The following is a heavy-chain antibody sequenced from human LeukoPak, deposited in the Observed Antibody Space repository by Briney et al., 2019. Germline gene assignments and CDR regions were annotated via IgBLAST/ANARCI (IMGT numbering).Heavy chain of an antibody. CDR3: ARRIQLWLRGVDY. V-gene: IGHV4-34*01. CDR2: INHSGST. J-gene: IGHJ4*02. CDR1: GGSFSGYY. Sequence: PSETLSLTCAVYGGSFSGYYWSWIRQPPGKGLEWIGEINHSGSTNYHPSLKSRVTISVDTSKNQFSLKLSSVTAADTAVYYCARRIQLWLRGVDYWGQGTLVTVSS. D-gene: IGHD5-18*01.